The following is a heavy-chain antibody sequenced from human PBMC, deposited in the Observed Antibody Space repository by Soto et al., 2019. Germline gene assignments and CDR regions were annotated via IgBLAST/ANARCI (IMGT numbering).Heavy chain of an antibody. D-gene: IGHD3-10*01. Sequence: GGSLRLSCAASGFTLSSYGMHWVRQAPGKGLEWVAVIWYDGSNKYYADSVRGRFTISRDNSKNTLYLQMNSLRAEDTAVYYCAKDLLLWFGEYNYYYYYGMDVWGQGTTVTVSS. CDR2: IWYDGSNK. CDR1: GFTLSSYG. V-gene: IGHV3-30*02. J-gene: IGHJ6*02. CDR3: AKDLLLWFGEYNYYYYYGMDV.